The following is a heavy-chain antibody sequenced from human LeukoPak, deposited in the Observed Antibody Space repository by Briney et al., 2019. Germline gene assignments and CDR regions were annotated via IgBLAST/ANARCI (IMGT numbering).Heavy chain of an antibody. CDR1: GGSISSGSYY. CDR2: IYTSGST. D-gene: IGHD3-22*01. Sequence: PSETLSLTCTVSGGSISSGSYYWSWIRQPAGKGLEWIGRIYTSGSTNYNPSLKSRVTISVDTSKNQFSLKLSSVTAADTAVYYCAKDTSGVKRYYYDSSGYFHYFDYWGQGTLVTVSS. J-gene: IGHJ4*02. CDR3: AKDTSGVKRYYYDSSGYFHYFDY. V-gene: IGHV4-61*02.